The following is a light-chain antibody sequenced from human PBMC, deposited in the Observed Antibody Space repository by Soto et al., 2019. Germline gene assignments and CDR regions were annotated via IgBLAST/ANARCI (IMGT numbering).Light chain of an antibody. CDR1: SSDVGGYNY. CDR2: DVS. CDR3: SSYTSTNTLVI. J-gene: IGLJ2*01. V-gene: IGLV2-14*03. Sequence: QSALTQPASVSGSPGQSVTISCTGTSSDVGGYNYVSWYQQHPGKAPKLLIYDVSHRPSVVSNRFSGSKSGNTASLAISGLQAEDEAGYYCSSYTSTNTLVIFGGGTQLTVL.